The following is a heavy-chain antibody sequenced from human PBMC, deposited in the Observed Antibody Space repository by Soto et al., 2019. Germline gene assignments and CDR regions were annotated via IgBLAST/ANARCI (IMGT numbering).Heavy chain of an antibody. Sequence: PSETLSLTCAVSGGSISSGGYSWSRIRQPPGKGLEWIGYIYHSGSTYYNPSLKSRVTISVDRSKNQFSLKLSSVTAEDTAVYYCARVRGSADYGMDVWGQGTTVTVSS. V-gene: IGHV4-30-2*01. J-gene: IGHJ6*02. CDR2: IYHSGST. CDR1: GGSISSGGYS. CDR3: ARVRGSADYGMDV.